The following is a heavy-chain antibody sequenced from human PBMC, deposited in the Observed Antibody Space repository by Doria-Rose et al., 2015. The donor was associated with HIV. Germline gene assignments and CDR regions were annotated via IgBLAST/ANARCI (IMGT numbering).Heavy chain of an antibody. Sequence: VQLVQSGPQVKKSGESLKISCKGSGYSFTRYWISWVRQVPGKGLEWMGIVYPGDSDTRYSPSFRGQVTISVDKSTNTAYLEWNSLKAPDTALYFCARRRGEGNADEFWGQGTRGNVSA. CDR3: ARRRGEGNADEF. CDR1: GYSFTRYW. D-gene: IGHD2-21*01. J-gene: IGHJ4*02. V-gene: IGHV5-51*01. CDR2: VYPGDSDT.